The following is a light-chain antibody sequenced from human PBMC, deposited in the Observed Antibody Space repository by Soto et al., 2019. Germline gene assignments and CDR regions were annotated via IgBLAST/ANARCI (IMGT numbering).Light chain of an antibody. Sequence: QSGLTEPPAASGCPGQSFALSCTGHSSDVGGYNYVSWYQQYPGKAPKLIMYEVTKRSSGVPDRFSGSKSGNTASLTVSGLQAEDEADYYCCSYVGSNNYVFGTGTKVTVL. CDR1: SSDVGGYNY. V-gene: IGLV2-8*01. J-gene: IGLJ1*01. CDR3: CSYVGSNNYV. CDR2: EVT.